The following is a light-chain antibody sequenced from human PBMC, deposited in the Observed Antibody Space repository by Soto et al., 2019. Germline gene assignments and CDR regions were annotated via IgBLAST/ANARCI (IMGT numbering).Light chain of an antibody. CDR2: GAS. CDR3: QTYVTSPPWYF. CDR1: QSVSTCC. V-gene: IGKV3-20*01. Sequence: EIVLTQSPGTLSLSPGERATLSCRASQSVSTCCLAWYQQKPGQAPRLLIYGASNRATGIPDRFSGSGSGTDFTLTISRLEPEDFAGYYCQTYVTSPPWYFFGHGTQLEIK. J-gene: IGKJ2*01.